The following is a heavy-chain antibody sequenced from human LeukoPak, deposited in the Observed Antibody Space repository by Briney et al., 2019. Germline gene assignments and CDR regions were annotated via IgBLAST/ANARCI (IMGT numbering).Heavy chain of an antibody. V-gene: IGHV4-39*01. CDR2: TYYRGTT. CDR1: GASISSTSYY. D-gene: IGHD4-17*01. CDR3: ARGPYTIYGDYVFINWFDP. Sequence: SETLSLTCTVSGASISSTSYYWGWIRQPPGKGLEWIGSTYYRGTTYYNPSLKSRVTISLDTSKNQFSLKLSSVTAADTAVYYCARGPYTIYGDYVFINWFDPWGQGTLVTVSS. J-gene: IGHJ5*02.